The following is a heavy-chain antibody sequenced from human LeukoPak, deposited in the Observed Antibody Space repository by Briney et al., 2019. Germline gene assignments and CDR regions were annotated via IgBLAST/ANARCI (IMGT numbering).Heavy chain of an antibody. J-gene: IGHJ4*02. D-gene: IGHD3-3*01. Sequence: SETLSLTCAVYGGSFSGYYWSWIRQPPGKGLEWIGEINHSGSTNYNPSLKSRVTISVDTSKNQFSLKLSSVAAADTAVYYCAREPPYYDFWSGYRRKYYFDYWGQGTLVTVSS. V-gene: IGHV4-34*01. CDR1: GGSFSGYY. CDR2: INHSGST. CDR3: AREPPYYDFWSGYRRKYYFDY.